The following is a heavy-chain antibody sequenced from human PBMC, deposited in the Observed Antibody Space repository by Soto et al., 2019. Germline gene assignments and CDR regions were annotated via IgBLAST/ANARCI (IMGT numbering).Heavy chain of an antibody. V-gene: IGHV3-21*01. CDR3: ARDYYYDSSGYSPLDY. J-gene: IGHJ4*02. Sequence: VGSLRLSCAASGFTFSRYTMNWVRQAPGKGLEWISSITISSSNRNYADSVNGRFTISRDNAKNSLYLEMHSLRAEDTAVYYCARDYYYDSSGYSPLDYWGQGTLVTVSS. CDR1: GFTFSRYT. CDR2: ITISSSNR. D-gene: IGHD3-22*01.